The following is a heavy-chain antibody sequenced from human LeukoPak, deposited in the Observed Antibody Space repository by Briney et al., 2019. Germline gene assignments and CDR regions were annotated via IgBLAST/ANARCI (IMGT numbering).Heavy chain of an antibody. CDR3: AKSRGVAGFDY. V-gene: IGHV3-23*01. J-gene: IGHJ4*02. Sequence: GGSLTLSCVASEFTFSHFTMNWVRQAPGKGLEWVSVISGSGDSTYYADSVKGRFTIYRDNSKNTLYLQMNSLRAEDTAVYYCAKSRGVAGFDYGGQGTVVTVS. D-gene: IGHD6-19*01. CDR1: EFTFSHFT. CDR2: ISGSGDST.